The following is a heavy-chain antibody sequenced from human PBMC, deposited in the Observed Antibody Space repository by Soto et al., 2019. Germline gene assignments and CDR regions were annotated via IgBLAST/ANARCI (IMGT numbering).Heavy chain of an antibody. D-gene: IGHD3-22*01. J-gene: IGHJ1*01. CDR3: ANYYDSSGYPHGFFQH. V-gene: IGHV3-23*01. CDR2: IGGRGDNT. Sequence: EVQLLESGGGLVQPGGFLRLSCAASGLTFSNYAMSWVRQAPGKGLEWVSSIGGRGDNTYYAESVEGRFTISRDISKHXLYLHMNSLRVDDTAIYYCANYYDSSGYPHGFFQHWGQGTLVTVSS. CDR1: GLTFSNYA.